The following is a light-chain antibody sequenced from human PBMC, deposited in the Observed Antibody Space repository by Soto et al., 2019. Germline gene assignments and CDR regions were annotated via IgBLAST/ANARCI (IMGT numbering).Light chain of an antibody. J-gene: IGKJ2*01. Sequence: ESVMTQSPATLSMSPGERVTLSCRASQSVGRSLAWYQQKPGQPPRLLIYATSNSATGIPARFSGGGSGTEFPLPISCLQSEDFAVYFCQLYHEWPPFTFGQGTKVEI. CDR2: ATS. V-gene: IGKV3-15*01. CDR1: QSVGRS. CDR3: QLYHEWPPFT.